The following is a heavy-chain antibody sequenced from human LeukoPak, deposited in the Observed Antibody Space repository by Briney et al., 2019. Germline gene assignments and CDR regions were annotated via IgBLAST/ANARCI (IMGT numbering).Heavy chain of an antibody. CDR2: IVSDGSNK. Sequence: GGSLRLSCAASGFSFRSYGIHWVRQTPGKGLEWVAVIVSDGSNKYYADSVKGRFTISRDNSKNTLYLQMNSLRTEDTAMYFCAKEIYYDSSALFDYWGQGTLVTVSS. CDR3: AKEIYYDSSALFDY. D-gene: IGHD3-22*01. CDR1: GFSFRSYG. V-gene: IGHV3-30*18. J-gene: IGHJ4*02.